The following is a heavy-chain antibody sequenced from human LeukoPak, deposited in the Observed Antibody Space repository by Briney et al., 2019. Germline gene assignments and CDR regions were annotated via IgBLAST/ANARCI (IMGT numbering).Heavy chain of an antibody. D-gene: IGHD4-11*01. CDR1: GGSISSYY. CDR2: IYTSGST. Sequence: SETLSLTCTVSGGSISSYYWSWIRQPAGKGLEWIGRIYTSGSTNYNPSLKSRVTMSVDTSKNQFSLKLSSVTAADTAVYYCARENDYSNYEAFDYWGQGTLVTVSS. CDR3: ARENDYSNYEAFDY. J-gene: IGHJ4*02. V-gene: IGHV4-4*07.